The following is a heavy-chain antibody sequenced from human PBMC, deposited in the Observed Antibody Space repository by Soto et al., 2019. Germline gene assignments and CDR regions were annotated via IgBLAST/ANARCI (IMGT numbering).Heavy chain of an antibody. D-gene: IGHD1-20*01. J-gene: IGHJ4*02. CDR1: GYTLTELS. Sequence: ASVKVSCKVSGYTLTELSMHWVRQAPGKGLEWMGGFDPEDGETIYAQKFQGRVTMTEDTSTDTAYMELSSLRSEDTAVYYCATLPRLYSITGPSPGYYFDYWGQGTLVTSPQ. CDR2: FDPEDGET. V-gene: IGHV1-24*01. CDR3: ATLPRLYSITGPSPGYYFDY.